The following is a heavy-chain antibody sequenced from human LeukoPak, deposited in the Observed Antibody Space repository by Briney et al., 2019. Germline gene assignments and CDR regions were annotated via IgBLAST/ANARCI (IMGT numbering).Heavy chain of an antibody. CDR1: GGTFSSYA. D-gene: IGHD6-13*01. Sequence: SVKVSCKASGGTFSSYAISWVRQAPGQGLEWMGGIIPIFGTANYAQKFQGRVTITADESTSTAYMELSSLRSEDTAVYYCAKDPIAAAVPAWFDPWGQGTLVTVSS. CDR3: AKDPIAAAVPAWFDP. V-gene: IGHV1-69*13. J-gene: IGHJ5*02. CDR2: IIPIFGTA.